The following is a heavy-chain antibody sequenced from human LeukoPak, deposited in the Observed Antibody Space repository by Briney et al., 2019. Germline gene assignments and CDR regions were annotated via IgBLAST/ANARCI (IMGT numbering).Heavy chain of an antibody. D-gene: IGHD3-10*01. V-gene: IGHV5-51*01. CDR3: ARRDYYGSGSYWGAFDY. CDR1: GYSFTTYW. CDR2: VYPGDTDSDT. Sequence: GESLKISCKCSGYSFTTYWIGWVRQMPGKGLEWTGVVYPGDTDSDTKYRPSFQGQVTISADKSISTAYLQWSSLKASDTAIYYCARRDYYGSGSYWGAFDYWGQGTLVTVSS. J-gene: IGHJ4*02.